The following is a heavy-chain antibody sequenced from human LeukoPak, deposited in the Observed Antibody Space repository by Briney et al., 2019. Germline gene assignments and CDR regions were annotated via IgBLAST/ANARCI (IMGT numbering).Heavy chain of an antibody. J-gene: IGHJ6*03. V-gene: IGHV1-8*01. D-gene: IGHD2-2*01. CDR2: MNPNSGNT. CDR3: ARKGPAAYYYSYMDV. Sequence: ASVKVSCKASRYTFTSYDINWVRQAHGQGLEWMGWMNPNSGNTGYAQKFQGRVTMTRNTSISTAYMELSSLRSEDTAVYYCARKGPAAYYYSYMDVWGKGTTVTVSS. CDR1: RYTFTSYD.